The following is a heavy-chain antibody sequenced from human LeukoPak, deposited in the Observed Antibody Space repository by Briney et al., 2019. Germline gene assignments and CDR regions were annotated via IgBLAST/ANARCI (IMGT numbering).Heavy chain of an antibody. CDR2: ITTSDGNT. Sequence: PGGSLRLSCIVSGFTFSSYTLSWVRQAPGKGLEWVSTITTSDGNTYYADSVKGRFTVSRDNSKNTLFLQMNSLRAEDTAVYYCAKDGGLWVSAHWGDSWGRGTLVTVSS. CDR1: GFTFSSYT. J-gene: IGHJ4*02. D-gene: IGHD7-27*01. CDR3: AKDGGLWVSAHWGDS. V-gene: IGHV3-23*01.